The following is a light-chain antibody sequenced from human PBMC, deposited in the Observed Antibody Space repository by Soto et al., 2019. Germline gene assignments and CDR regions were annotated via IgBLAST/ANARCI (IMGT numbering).Light chain of an antibody. CDR1: SGYSNYK. J-gene: IGLJ2*01. Sequence: QLVLTQPPSASASLGASVTLTCTLSSGYSNYKVDWYQQRPGKGPRFVMRVGTGGIVGSKGDGIPDRFSVLGSGLNRYLTIKNIQEEDESDYHCGADHGRNVVFGGGTKLT. CDR2: VGTGGIVG. CDR3: GADHGRNVV. V-gene: IGLV9-49*01.